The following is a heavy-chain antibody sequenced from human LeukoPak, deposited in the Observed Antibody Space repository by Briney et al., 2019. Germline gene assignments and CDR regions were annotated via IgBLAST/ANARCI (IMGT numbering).Heavy chain of an antibody. CDR1: GGSFSGYY. V-gene: IGHV4-34*01. CDR3: ARAGLQLVPDY. D-gene: IGHD6-13*01. CDR2: INHSGST. J-gene: IGHJ4*02. Sequence: SETLSLTCAVYGGSFSGYYWSWIRQPPGKGLEWIGEINHSGSTNYNPSLKSRVTISVDTSKNQFSLKLSSVTAADTAVYYCARAGLQLVPDYWGQGTLVTVSS.